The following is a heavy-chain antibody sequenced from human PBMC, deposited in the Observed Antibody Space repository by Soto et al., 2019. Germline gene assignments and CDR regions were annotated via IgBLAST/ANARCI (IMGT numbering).Heavy chain of an antibody. CDR1: ADSFSSYG. Sequence: QVQLVQSGAEVKEPGSAVKVSCKAPADSFSSYGISWVRQAPGQGLEWMGGIIPIFGTTNYAEKFQGRVTRTADESTHTAYMELSSLRSEDTALYYCARVFPDGWVEPGVVRGYLDTWGRGTLVTVSS. J-gene: IGHJ4*02. CDR2: IIPIFGTT. CDR3: ARVFPDGWVEPGVVRGYLDT. D-gene: IGHD3-3*01. V-gene: IGHV1-69*01.